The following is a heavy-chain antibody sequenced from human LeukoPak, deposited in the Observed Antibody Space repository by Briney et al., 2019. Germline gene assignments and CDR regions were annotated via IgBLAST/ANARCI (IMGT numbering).Heavy chain of an antibody. CDR3: ARGPYYYDSSIIDY. Sequence: SVKVSCKASGGTFSSYVISWVRQAPGQGLEWMGGITPIFGTANYARNFQGRVTITTDESTNTAYMELSSLRSEDTAVYYCARGPYYYDSSIIDYWGQGTLVTVSS. J-gene: IGHJ4*02. V-gene: IGHV1-69*05. CDR2: ITPIFGTA. CDR1: GGTFSSYV. D-gene: IGHD3-22*01.